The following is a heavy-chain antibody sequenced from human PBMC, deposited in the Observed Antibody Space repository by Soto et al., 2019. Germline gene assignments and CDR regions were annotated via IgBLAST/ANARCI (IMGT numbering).Heavy chain of an antibody. CDR2: INPSGGST. J-gene: IGHJ4*02. Sequence: GASVKVSCKASGYSFTRYYMRWVRQAPGQGLEWMGIINPSGGSTSYAQKFQGRVTMTRDTSTSTVYMELSSLRSEDTAVYYCARSRSPWVGATIDYWGQGTLVTVSS. CDR1: GYSFTRYY. V-gene: IGHV1-46*01. D-gene: IGHD1-26*01. CDR3: ARSRSPWVGATIDY.